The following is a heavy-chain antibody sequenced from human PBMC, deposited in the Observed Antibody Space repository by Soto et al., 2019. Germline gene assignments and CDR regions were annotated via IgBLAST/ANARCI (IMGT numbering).Heavy chain of an antibody. CDR2: IYYTGST. J-gene: IGHJ4*02. CDR1: GDSISTFY. CDR3: ARQRGNYFDY. D-gene: IGHD3-10*01. Sequence: PSETLSLTCTVSGDSISTFYWSWIRQPPGKGLEWIGYIYYTGSTNYNPSLKSRVTMSVDTSKKQFPLKLTSVTAADTAVYYCARQRGNYFDYWGQGSLVTVSS. V-gene: IGHV4-59*01.